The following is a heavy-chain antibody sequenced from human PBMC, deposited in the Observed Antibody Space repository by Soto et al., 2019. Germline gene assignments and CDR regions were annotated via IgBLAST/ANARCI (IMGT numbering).Heavy chain of an antibody. CDR2: SDHRSGTT. D-gene: IGHD2-15*01. CDR3: ARGAVVVPKGLIAGMDV. Sequence: WVRQEKRQGFEWMGISDHRSGTTSDTQKFQGRVTMTRDTSMSTVYMELSSLRSEDTAVYYCARGAVVVPKGLIAGMDVWGLGTTVT. J-gene: IGHJ6*02. V-gene: IGHV1-46*01.